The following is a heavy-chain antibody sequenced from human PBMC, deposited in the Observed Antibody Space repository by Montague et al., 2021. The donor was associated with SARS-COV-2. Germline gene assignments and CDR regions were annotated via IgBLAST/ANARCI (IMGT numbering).Heavy chain of an antibody. J-gene: IGHJ4*02. CDR2: TYYRSKWYN. V-gene: IGHV6-1*01. Sequence: CAISGDSVSIYIAAWNWIRQSPSRGLEWLRRTYYRSKWYNDYAVSVRSRITISPDTSKNQFSLQLNSVTPEDTAVYYCTQERGPGRTTWHYFDYWGQGTLVTVSS. D-gene: IGHD1-14*01. CDR1: GDSVSIYIAA. CDR3: TQERGPGRTTWHYFDY.